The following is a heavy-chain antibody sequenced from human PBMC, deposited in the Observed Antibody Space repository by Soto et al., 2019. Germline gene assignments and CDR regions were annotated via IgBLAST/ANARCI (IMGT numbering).Heavy chain of an antibody. J-gene: IGHJ6*02. D-gene: IGHD6-19*01. CDR1: GFTFSDDY. CDR2: ITSGGTI. V-gene: IGHV3-11*01. CDR3: ATDLDSSGYYGMDV. Sequence: QVQLVESGGGLVKPGGTLRLSCAASGFTFSDDYMTWIRQARGEGLVWVSSITSGGTIYYADSVKGSFTISRDNAKISLYLQLNSLRAEDASEYYCATDLDSSGYYGMDVWGQGTTVTVSS.